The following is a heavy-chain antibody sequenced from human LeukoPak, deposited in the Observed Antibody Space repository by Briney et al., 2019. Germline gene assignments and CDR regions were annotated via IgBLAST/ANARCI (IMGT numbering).Heavy chain of an antibody. V-gene: IGHV1-2*02. D-gene: IGHD2-2*01. Sequence: ASVKDSCKASGYTFTGYYMHWVRQAPGQGLEWMGWINPNSGGTNYAQKFQGRVTMTRDTSISTAYMELSRLRSDDTAVYYCARERCSSTSCYNWFDPWGQGTLVTVSS. J-gene: IGHJ5*02. CDR2: INPNSGGT. CDR1: GYTFTGYY. CDR3: ARERCSSTSCYNWFDP.